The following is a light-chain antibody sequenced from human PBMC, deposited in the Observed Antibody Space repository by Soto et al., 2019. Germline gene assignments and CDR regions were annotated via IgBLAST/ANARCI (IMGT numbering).Light chain of an antibody. CDR1: SSDVGIYDY. CDR2: DVA. CDR3: CSYAGSYTFARNV. J-gene: IGLJ1*01. Sequence: QSALTQPRSVSGSRGQSVTISCTGTSSDVGIYDYVSWYQQHPGKAPKLIIYDVAKRPLGVPDRFSGSKSGRTASLTISGLQAEDEADYYCCSYAGSYTFARNVFGSGTKVTVL. V-gene: IGLV2-11*01.